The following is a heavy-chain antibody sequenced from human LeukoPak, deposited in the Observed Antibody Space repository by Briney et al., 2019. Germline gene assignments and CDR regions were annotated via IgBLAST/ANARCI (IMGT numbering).Heavy chain of an antibody. V-gene: IGHV3-30*03. D-gene: IGHD5-18*01. CDR2: ISYDGDDK. CDR1: GFVFSSFG. CDR3: ARPDTSNAFDI. J-gene: IGHJ3*02. Sequence: GRSLRLSCAASGFVFSSFGMHWVRQTPGEGLEWVSGISYDGDDKYYVDSVKGRFTISRDNSKNTLDLQMSSLRAEDTAMYFCARPDTSNAFDIWGQGTMVTVSS.